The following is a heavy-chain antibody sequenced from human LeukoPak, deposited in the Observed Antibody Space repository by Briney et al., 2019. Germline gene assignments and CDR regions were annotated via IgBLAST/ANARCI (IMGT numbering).Heavy chain of an antibody. CDR3: ARGKKDDTGSYPADY. Sequence: SVKVSCKASGGTFSSYAISWVRQAPGQGLEWMGGIIPIFGTANYAQKFQDRVTITADESTSTAYMELSSLRSEDTAVYYCARGKKDDTGSYPADYWGQGTLVTVSS. V-gene: IGHV1-69*13. D-gene: IGHD3-10*01. J-gene: IGHJ4*02. CDR1: GGTFSSYA. CDR2: IIPIFGTA.